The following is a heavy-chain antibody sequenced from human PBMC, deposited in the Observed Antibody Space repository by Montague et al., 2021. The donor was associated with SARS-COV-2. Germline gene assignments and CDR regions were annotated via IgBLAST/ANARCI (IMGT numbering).Heavy chain of an antibody. CDR1: GGSFSGYY. V-gene: IGHV4-34*01. Sequence: SQTLSLTCAVYGGSFSGYYWSWIRQPPGKGLEWIGEINHSGSTNYNPSLKSRVTISVDTSKNQFSLKLSSVTAADTAVYYCARGLDPWGQGTLVTVSS. CDR3: ARGLDP. J-gene: IGHJ5*02. CDR2: INHSGST.